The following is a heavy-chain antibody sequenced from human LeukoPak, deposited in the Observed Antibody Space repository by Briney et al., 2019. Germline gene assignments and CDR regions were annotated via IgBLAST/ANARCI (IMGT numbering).Heavy chain of an antibody. Sequence: SQTLSLACTVSGGSISSGGYYWSWIRQHPGKGLEWIGYIYYSGSTYYNPSLKSRVTISVDTSKNQFSLKLSSVTAADTAVYYCARDDDYYDSSGFDPWGQGTLVTVSS. J-gene: IGHJ5*02. CDR3: ARDDDYYDSSGFDP. V-gene: IGHV4-31*03. CDR2: IYYSGST. D-gene: IGHD3-22*01. CDR1: GGSISSGGYY.